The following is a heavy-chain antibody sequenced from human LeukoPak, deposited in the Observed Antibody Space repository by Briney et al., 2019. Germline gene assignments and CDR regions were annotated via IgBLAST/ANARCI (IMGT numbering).Heavy chain of an antibody. CDR3: AKAVDLATISVDI. Sequence: GGSLRLSCAASGFTFSSYGMSWVRQAPGKGLEWVSGISGSGVYTYYADSVKGRFTISRDNSKNTLYLVMNSLRVDDTAVYYCAKAVDLATISVDIWGQGTMVTVSS. CDR1: GFTFSSYG. J-gene: IGHJ3*02. D-gene: IGHD5-24*01. CDR2: ISGSGVYT. V-gene: IGHV3-23*01.